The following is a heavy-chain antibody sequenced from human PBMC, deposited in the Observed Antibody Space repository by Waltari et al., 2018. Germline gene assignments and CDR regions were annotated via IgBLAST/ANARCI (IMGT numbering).Heavy chain of an antibody. J-gene: IGHJ4*02. CDR2: ISSSSSYI. V-gene: IGHV3-21*01. D-gene: IGHD2-15*01. CDR3: ARDGRSGGRFDY. CDR1: GFTFSSYI. Sequence: EVQLVESGGGLVKPGGSLRLSCAASGFTFSSYIMNWVRQAPGKGLEWVSSISSSSSYIYYADSVKGRFTISRDNAKNSLYLQMNSLRAEDTAVYYCARDGRSGGRFDYWGQGTLVTVSS.